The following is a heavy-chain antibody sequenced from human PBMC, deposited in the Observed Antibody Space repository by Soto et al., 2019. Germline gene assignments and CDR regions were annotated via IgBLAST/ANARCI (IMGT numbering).Heavy chain of an antibody. CDR2: IYYSGST. D-gene: IGHD3-3*01. J-gene: IGHJ6*02. Sequence: SETLSLTCTVSGGSVSSGSYYWSWIRQPPGKGLELIGYIYYSGSTNYNPSLKSRVTISVDTSKNQFSLKLSSVTAADTAVYYCARGCYDFWSGYSGDMDVWGQGTTVTVSS. V-gene: IGHV4-61*01. CDR1: GGSVSSGSYY. CDR3: ARGCYDFWSGYSGDMDV.